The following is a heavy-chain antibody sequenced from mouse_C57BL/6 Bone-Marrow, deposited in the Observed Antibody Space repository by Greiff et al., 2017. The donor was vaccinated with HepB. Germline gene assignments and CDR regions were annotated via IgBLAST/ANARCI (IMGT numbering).Heavy chain of an antibody. Sequence: QVQLQQPGAELARPGASVKLSCKASGYTFTSYGISWVKQRTGQGLEWIGEIYPRSGNTYYNEKFKGKATLTADKSSSTAYMELRSLTSEDSAVYFCAREKRTITTVVATRYFDVWGTGTTVTVSS. D-gene: IGHD1-1*01. CDR3: AREKRTITTVVATRYFDV. CDR1: GYTFTSYG. CDR2: IYPRSGNT. V-gene: IGHV1-81*01. J-gene: IGHJ1*03.